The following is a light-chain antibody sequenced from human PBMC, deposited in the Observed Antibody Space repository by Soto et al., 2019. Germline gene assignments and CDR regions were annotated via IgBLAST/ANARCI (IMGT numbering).Light chain of an antibody. V-gene: IGLV2-23*02. CDR3: CSYPGSSILYV. J-gene: IGLJ1*01. CDR1: SNYNL. CDR2: EVS. Sequence: QSVLTQPASVSGSPGQSITISCTGTSNYNLVSWYQQHPGKAPKLVIYEVSERPSGVSNRFSGSKSGNTASLTISGLQAEDEADYKCCSYPGSSILYVFGTGTKVTVL.